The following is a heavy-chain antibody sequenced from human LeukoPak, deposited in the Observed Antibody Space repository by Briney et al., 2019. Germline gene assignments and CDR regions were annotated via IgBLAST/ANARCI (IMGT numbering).Heavy chain of an antibody. Sequence: SETLSLTCTVSGGSISSTNYYWGWIRQPPGKGLEWIGSIYYSGSTYYNPSLKSRVSISVDTSKNQFSLKLSSVTAADTAVYYCARHPRIVRDTFGAFDIWGQGTMVTVSS. CDR3: ARHPRIVRDTFGAFDI. CDR1: GGSISSTNYY. V-gene: IGHV4-39*01. D-gene: IGHD1-26*01. J-gene: IGHJ3*02. CDR2: IYYSGST.